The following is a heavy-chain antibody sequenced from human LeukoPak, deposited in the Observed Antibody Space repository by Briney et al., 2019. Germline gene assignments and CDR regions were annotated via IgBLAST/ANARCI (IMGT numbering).Heavy chain of an antibody. D-gene: IGHD1-1*01. CDR3: TRGAGSTTSNDAFDI. Sequence: SETPSLTRAVSGGSISSGSYSWGWIRQPPGKGLEWIGYFFYTGNTYYNASLKSRVTISVDTSKNQFSLKVSSVTAADTAVYYCTRGAGSTTSNDAFDIWGQGTMVTVSS. CDR2: FFYTGNT. V-gene: IGHV4-30-4*07. J-gene: IGHJ3*02. CDR1: GGSISSGSYS.